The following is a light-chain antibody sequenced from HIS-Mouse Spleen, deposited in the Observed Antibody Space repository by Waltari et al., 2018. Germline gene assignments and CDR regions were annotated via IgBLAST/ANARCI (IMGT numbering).Light chain of an antibody. V-gene: IGLV3-21*02. CDR2: EDS. CDR3: QVWDSSSDRV. Sequence: SYVLTQPPSVSVAPGQTARITCGGNNIGSKSVHWYQQKPGQPPVLVVYEDSARPSGMPVRLSGSNAGNTATLSISRVEAGDEADYYCQVWDSSSDRVFGTGTKVTVL. CDR1: NIGSKS. J-gene: IGLJ1*01.